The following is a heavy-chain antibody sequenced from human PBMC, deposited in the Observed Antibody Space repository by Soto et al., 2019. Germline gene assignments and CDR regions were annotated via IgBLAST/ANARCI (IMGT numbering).Heavy chain of an antibody. J-gene: IGHJ6*02. CDR2: FGITGGDT. Sequence: GGSLRLSCAASGFTFSSYAMGWVRQAPGKGLEWVSTFGITGGDTYYADSVKGRFFISRDDSKYTLHLQMNSLRAEDTAVYHCAKLGSQLLSYYGMDVWGQGTSVTVSS. CDR3: AKLGSQLLSYYGMDV. CDR1: GFTFSSYA. V-gene: IGHV3-23*01. D-gene: IGHD2-2*01.